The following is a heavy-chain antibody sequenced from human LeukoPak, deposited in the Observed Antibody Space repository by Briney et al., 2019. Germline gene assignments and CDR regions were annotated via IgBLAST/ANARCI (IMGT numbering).Heavy chain of an antibody. V-gene: IGHV3-23*01. J-gene: IGHJ4*02. Sequence: LPGGSLRLSCAASGFTFTSYGMSWFRQAPGKGLEWGSAISGSGGSTYYADSVKGRFTISRDNSKNTLYLQMNSLRAEDTAVYYCAKDYENYYGSGSYLWGQGTLVTVSS. D-gene: IGHD3-10*01. CDR1: GFTFTSYG. CDR3: AKDYENYYGSGSYL. CDR2: ISGSGGST.